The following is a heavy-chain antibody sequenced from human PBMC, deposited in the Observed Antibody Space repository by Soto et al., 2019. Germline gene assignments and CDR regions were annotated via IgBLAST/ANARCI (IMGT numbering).Heavy chain of an antibody. V-gene: IGHV1-69*06. Sequence: QVQLVQSGAEVKKPGSSVKVSCKASGGTFSRYAIXXXRXAXGQGLXWMGGIIPIFGTPKSAQKFQGRVTITADKATSTAYMEVTSLRSEDTAVYYXATXXXXXXXXPXXXXXXXXXXGXDVWGQGTTVTVSS. CDR2: IIPIFGTP. CDR3: ATXXXXXXXXPXXXXXXXXXXGXDV. J-gene: IGHJ6*02. CDR1: GGTFSRYA.